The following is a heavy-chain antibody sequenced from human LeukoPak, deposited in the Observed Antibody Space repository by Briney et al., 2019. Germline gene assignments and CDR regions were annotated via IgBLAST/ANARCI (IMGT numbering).Heavy chain of an antibody. CDR1: GFTFSNHG. CDR3: ARDRSVDYFDY. CDR2: IWYDGSNK. Sequence: PGGSLRLSCAASGFTFSNHGMHWVRQAPGKGLEWVAVIWYDGSNKYYVDSVKGRFTIPRDNSKSTLYLQMNSLRAEDTAVYYCARDRSVDYFDYWGQGTLVTVSS. V-gene: IGHV3-33*01. J-gene: IGHJ4*02. D-gene: IGHD3-3*01.